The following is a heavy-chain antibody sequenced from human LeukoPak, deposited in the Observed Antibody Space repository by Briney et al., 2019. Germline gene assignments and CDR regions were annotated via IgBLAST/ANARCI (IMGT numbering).Heavy chain of an antibody. CDR2: INHSGST. CDR1: GGSFSGYY. J-gene: IGHJ4*02. Sequence: SETLSLTCAVYGGSFSGYYWSWIRQPPGKGLEWIGEINHSGSTNYNPFLKSRVTISVDTSKNQFSLKLSSVTAADTAVYYCARRGSYQYYFDYWGQGTLVTVSS. V-gene: IGHV4-34*01. D-gene: IGHD1-26*01. CDR3: ARRGSYQYYFDY.